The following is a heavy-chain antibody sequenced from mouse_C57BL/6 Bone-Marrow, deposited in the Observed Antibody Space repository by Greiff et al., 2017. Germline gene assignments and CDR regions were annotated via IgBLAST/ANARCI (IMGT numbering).Heavy chain of an antibody. J-gene: IGHJ2*01. V-gene: IGHV1-50*01. CDR2: IDPSDSYT. CDR1: GYTFTSYW. Sequence: QVQLQQPGAELVKPGASVKLSCKASGYTFTSYWMQWVKQRPGQGLEWIGEIDPSDSYTNYNQKFKGKATLTVDTSSSTAYMQLSSLTSEDSAVYYCARSPYYGNYLYFDYWGQGTTRTVSS. D-gene: IGHD2-10*01. CDR3: ARSPYYGNYLYFDY.